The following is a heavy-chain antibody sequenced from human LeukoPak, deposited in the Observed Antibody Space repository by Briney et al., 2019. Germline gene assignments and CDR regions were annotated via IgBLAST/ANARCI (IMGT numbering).Heavy chain of an antibody. CDR1: GFTFSSYS. J-gene: IGHJ1*01. Sequence: GGSLRLSCAASGFTFSSYSMNWVRQAPGKGLEWVSSISSSSSYIYYADSVKGRFTISRDNAKNSLFLQMNSLRAEDTAVYYCASDSYSPEYFQHWGQGTLVTVSS. V-gene: IGHV3-21*01. D-gene: IGHD2-15*01. CDR3: ASDSYSPEYFQH. CDR2: ISSSSSYI.